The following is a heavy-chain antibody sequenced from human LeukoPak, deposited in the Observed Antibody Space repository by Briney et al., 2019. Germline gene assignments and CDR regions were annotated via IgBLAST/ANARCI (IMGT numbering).Heavy chain of an antibody. CDR3: ARDVRAYCGGDCRWGFDY. D-gene: IGHD2-21*02. CDR1: GYTFSDHY. Sequence: PGGSLRLSCAASGYTFSDHYIDWVRQAPGKGLEWVAVISYDGSNKYYADSVKGRFTISRDNSKNTLYLQMNSLRAEDTAVYYCARDVRAYCGGDCRWGFDYWGQGTLVTVSS. CDR2: ISYDGSNK. J-gene: IGHJ4*02. V-gene: IGHV3-30-3*01.